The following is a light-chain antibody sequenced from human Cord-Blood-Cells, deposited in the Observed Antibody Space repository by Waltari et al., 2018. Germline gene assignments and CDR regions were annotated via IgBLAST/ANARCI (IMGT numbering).Light chain of an antibody. Sequence: DIQMTQSPSSLSASVGDRVTITFRASQSISSYLNWYQQKPGIAPKLLIYAASSLQSGVPSRFSGSGSGTDFTLTISSLQPEDFATYYCQQSYSTPPYTFGQGTKLEIK. J-gene: IGKJ2*01. CDR2: AAS. CDR3: QQSYSTPPYT. V-gene: IGKV1-39*01. CDR1: QSISSY.